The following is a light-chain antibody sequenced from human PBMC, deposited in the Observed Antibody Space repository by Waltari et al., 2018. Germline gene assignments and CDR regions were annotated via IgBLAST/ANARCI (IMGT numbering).Light chain of an antibody. V-gene: IGLV4-69*01. J-gene: IGLJ3*02. Sequence: QLVLTQSPSASASLGVSVTLTCPLSSGHRSHVIAWHQQQPEKGPQYLMKVNSDGSHSKGDEIPDRFSGSSSGAERYLTISNVQSEDEADYYCQTGGHGTWVFGGGTKLTVL. CDR3: QTGGHGTWV. CDR1: SGHRSHV. CDR2: VNSDGSH.